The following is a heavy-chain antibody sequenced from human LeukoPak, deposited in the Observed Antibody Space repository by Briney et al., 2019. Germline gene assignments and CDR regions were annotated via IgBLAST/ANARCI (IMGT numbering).Heavy chain of an antibody. CDR2: IGTAGDT. J-gene: IGHJ4*02. D-gene: IGHD2-15*01. V-gene: IGHV3-13*01. CDR1: GFTFSSYD. Sequence: GGSLRLSCTASGFTFSSYDMHWVRQATGKGLEWVSAIGTAGDTYYPGSVKGRFTISRENAKNSLYLQMNSLRAGDTAVYYCARALPLSRYCSGGSCYPHPPDYWGQGTLVTVSS. CDR3: ARALPLSRYCSGGSCYPHPPDY.